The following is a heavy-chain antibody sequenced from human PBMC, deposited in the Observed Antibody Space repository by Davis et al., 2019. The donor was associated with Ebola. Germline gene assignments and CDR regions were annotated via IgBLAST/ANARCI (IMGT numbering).Heavy chain of an antibody. V-gene: IGHV1-2*04. J-gene: IGHJ3*02. Sequence: ASVKVSCKASGYTFTGYYMHWVRQAPGQGLEWMGWINPNSGGTNYAQKFQGWVTMTTDTSTSTAYMELRSLRSDDTAVYYCARPRDYVVGNAFDIWGQGTMVTVSS. CDR3: ARPRDYVVGNAFDI. CDR1: GYTFTGYY. D-gene: IGHD2-21*01. CDR2: INPNSGGT.